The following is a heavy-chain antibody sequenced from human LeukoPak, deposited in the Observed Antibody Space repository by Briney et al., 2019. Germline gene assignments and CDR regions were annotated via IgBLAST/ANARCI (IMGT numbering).Heavy chain of an antibody. CDR1: GFTFSSFA. J-gene: IGHJ4*02. D-gene: IGHD2-15*01. V-gene: IGHV3-23*01. CDR2: ISGSGGRT. Sequence: GGSLRLSCAASGFTFSSFALSWVRQAPGKGLEWIAGISGSGGRTDYADSVKGRFTISRDNSKNTLYLQMSSLRADDTALYYCAKSPPRCSGGSCYGYWGQGTLVTVSS. CDR3: AKSPPRCSGGSCYGY.